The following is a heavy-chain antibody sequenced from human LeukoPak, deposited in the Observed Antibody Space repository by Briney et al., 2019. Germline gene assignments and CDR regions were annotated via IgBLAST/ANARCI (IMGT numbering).Heavy chain of an antibody. CDR2: IYYSGST. Sequence: SETLSLTCTVSGGSISSYYWSWIRQPPGKGLEWIGYIYYSGSTNYNPSLKSRVTISVDTSKNQFSLKLNSVTAADTAVYYCARVLVATIDFWGQGTLVTVSS. D-gene: IGHD5-12*01. CDR3: ARVLVATIDF. J-gene: IGHJ4*02. V-gene: IGHV4-59*01. CDR1: GGSISSYY.